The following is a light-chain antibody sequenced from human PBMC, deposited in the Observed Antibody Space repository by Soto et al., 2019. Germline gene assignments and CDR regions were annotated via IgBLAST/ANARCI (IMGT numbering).Light chain of an antibody. J-gene: IGLJ2*01. CDR3: SSYAGSNTWI. V-gene: IGLV2-8*01. Sequence: QSALTQPPSASGSPGQSVTISSTGTSSDVGGYNYVSWYQQHPGKAPKLIIYEVSKWPSGVPDRFSGSKSGNTASLTVSGLQADDEADYYCSSYAGSNTWIFGGGTKLTVL. CDR1: SSDVGGYNY. CDR2: EVS.